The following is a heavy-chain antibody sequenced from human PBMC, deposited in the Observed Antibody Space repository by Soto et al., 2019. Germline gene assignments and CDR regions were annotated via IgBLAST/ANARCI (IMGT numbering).Heavy chain of an antibody. V-gene: IGHV1-3*01. J-gene: IGHJ4*02. CDR2: INAGKGDI. Sequence: QVQLVQSGAEVKKPGASVKVSCKASGYTFINYAVHWVRQAPGQRLEWMGWINAGKGDIKFSQKFQGRVTFIRDASANTVYMELSSLRSEDTAVYYCASGAIEFDYGGPGTPVTVSS. CDR3: ASGAIEFDY. D-gene: IGHD2-21*01. CDR1: GYTFINYA.